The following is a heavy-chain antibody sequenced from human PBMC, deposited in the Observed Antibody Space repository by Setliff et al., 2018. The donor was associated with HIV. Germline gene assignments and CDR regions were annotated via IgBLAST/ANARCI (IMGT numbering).Heavy chain of an antibody. D-gene: IGHD1-26*01. Sequence: ETLSLTCAVSSASISNYHWSWIRQTPGKGLEWIGSIYTSGTTNYNPSLEGRITTSVDLSKNHFSLKLSSVTAADTAVYYCARTTYSGSYFNDSWGQGTLVTVSS. CDR3: ARTTYSGSYFNDS. J-gene: IGHJ5*01. CDR1: SASISNYH. CDR2: IYTSGTT. V-gene: IGHV4-4*09.